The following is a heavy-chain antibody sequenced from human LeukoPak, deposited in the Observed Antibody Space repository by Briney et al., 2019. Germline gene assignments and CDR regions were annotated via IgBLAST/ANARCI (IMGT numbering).Heavy chain of an antibody. J-gene: IGHJ3*01. CDR3: ARAYSGSFYEAFDF. Sequence: GGSLRLSCAASRFTFSTHGMHWVRQAPGKGLEWVAVISYYGSNKHYADSVKGRFTISRDNSKNSLYLQMHSLRPEDTAVYYCARAYSGSFYEAFDFWGQGTMVTVSS. D-gene: IGHD1-26*01. CDR2: ISYYGSNK. V-gene: IGHV3-30-3*01. CDR1: RFTFSTHG.